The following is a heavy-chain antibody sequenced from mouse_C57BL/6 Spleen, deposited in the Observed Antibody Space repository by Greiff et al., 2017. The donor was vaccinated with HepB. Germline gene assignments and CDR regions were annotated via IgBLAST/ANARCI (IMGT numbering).Heavy chain of an antibody. CDR1: GYTFTSYW. D-gene: IGHD2-4*01. V-gene: IGHV1-64*01. CDR3: AREEAYDYGDY. CDR2: IHPNSGST. J-gene: IGHJ2*01. Sequence: VQLQQPGAELVKPGASVKLSCKASGYTFTSYWMHWVKQRPGQGLEWIGMIHPNSGSTNYNEKFKSKATLTVDKSSSTAYMQLSSLTSEDSAVYYCAREEAYDYGDYWGQGTTLTVSS.